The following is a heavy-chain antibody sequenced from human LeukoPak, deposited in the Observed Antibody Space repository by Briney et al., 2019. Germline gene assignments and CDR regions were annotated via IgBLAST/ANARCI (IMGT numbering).Heavy chain of an antibody. J-gene: IGHJ4*02. CDR2: ISGLGDNT. Sequence: PGGSLRLSCAASGFTFTTYAMSWVRQAPGKGLAWVSGISGLGDNTYYVDSVKGRFTISRDNAKNTQYLQINSLRVEDTAVYYCARSLRSPRYCIDDTCYFDYWGQGTLVTVSS. V-gene: IGHV3-23*01. D-gene: IGHD2-15*01. CDR3: ARSLRSPRYCIDDTCYFDY. CDR1: GFTFTTYA.